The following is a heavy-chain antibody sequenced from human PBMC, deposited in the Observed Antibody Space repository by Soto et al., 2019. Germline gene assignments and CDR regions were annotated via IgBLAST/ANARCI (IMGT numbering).Heavy chain of an antibody. CDR3: AKEASGGGGMDV. J-gene: IGHJ6*02. D-gene: IGHD3-16*01. V-gene: IGHV3-30*18. CDR2: ISYDGSNK. Sequence: QVQLVESGGGVVQPGRSLRLSCAASGFTFSSYGMHWVRQAPGKGLEWVAVISYDGSNKYYADSVKGRFTISRDNSKKALYLQMNSLRAGDTGVYYCAKEASGGGGMDVWGQGTTGAVSS. CDR1: GFTFSSYG.